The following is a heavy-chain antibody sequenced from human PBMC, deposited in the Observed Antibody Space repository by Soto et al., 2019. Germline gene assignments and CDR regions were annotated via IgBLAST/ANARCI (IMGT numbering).Heavy chain of an antibody. Sequence: QVQLVESGGGVVQPGRSLRLSCAASGFTFSSYGMHWVRQAPGKGLEWVAVISYDGNVVYYADSVRGRFTISRDNSKNTLYLQMNSLRTEDTAIYYCAKEGPITNWYFDYWGQGTLVTVSS. V-gene: IGHV3-30*18. D-gene: IGHD1-1*01. CDR2: ISYDGNVV. CDR1: GFTFSSYG. J-gene: IGHJ4*02. CDR3: AKEGPITNWYFDY.